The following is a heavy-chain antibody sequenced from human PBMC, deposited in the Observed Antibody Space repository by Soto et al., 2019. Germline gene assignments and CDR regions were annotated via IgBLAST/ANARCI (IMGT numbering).Heavy chain of an antibody. CDR1: GSTFSSYA. Sequence: PVGSLRLSCAASGSTFSSYALSGVRQGPGKGLEWGSSVRASGGSTYYADSVKGRLTISRDNSKNTLYLQMNRLGADDTAVYCCAKGPAASFLNGFDVWGQGTLVTVSS. D-gene: IGHD6-25*01. J-gene: IGHJ5*02. CDR3: AKGPAASFLNGFDV. V-gene: IGHV3-23*01. CDR2: VRASGGST.